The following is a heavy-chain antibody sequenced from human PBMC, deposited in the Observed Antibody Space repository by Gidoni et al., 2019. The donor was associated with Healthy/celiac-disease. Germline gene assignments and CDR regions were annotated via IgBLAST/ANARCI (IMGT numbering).Heavy chain of an antibody. CDR1: GFTFSSYG. J-gene: IGHJ4*02. D-gene: IGHD3-10*01. Sequence: ASGFTFSSYGMHWVRQAPGKGLEWVAVISYDGSNKYYADSVKGRFTISRDKSKNTLYLQMNSLRAEDTAVYYCAKDVVRGESLGYFDYWGQGTLVTVSS. CDR2: ISYDGSNK. CDR3: AKDVVRGESLGYFDY. V-gene: IGHV3-30*18.